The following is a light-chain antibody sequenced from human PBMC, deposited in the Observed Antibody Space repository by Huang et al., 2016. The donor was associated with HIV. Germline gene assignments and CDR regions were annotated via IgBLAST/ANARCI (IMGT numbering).Light chain of an antibody. CDR1: QSVLYSLSKKNY. Sequence: DIVMTQSPDSLAVSPGERATINCKSSQSVLYSLSKKNYLAWFQQKPGRPPKLLIYWATTRESGVPYRFIGSGSVTDCTLTLNNLQAEDVAVYFCLQYYSVPQTFGHGTKVEI. CDR3: LQYYSVPQT. J-gene: IGKJ1*01. CDR2: WAT. V-gene: IGKV4-1*01.